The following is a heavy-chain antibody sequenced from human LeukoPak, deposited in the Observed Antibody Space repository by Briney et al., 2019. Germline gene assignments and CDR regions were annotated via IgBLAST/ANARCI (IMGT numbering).Heavy chain of an antibody. Sequence: GASVKVSCKASGYTFTDYFIHWVRQAPGQGLEGMGWISPKNGATKYAQSFQGRVTMTRDTSKNTVYMELRSLRSDDTAVYYCTRDEAVYNSGWKQTNWFDPWGQGTLVTVSS. J-gene: IGHJ5*02. V-gene: IGHV1-2*02. CDR3: TRDEAVYNSGWKQTNWFDP. CDR2: ISPKNGAT. CDR1: GYTFTDYF. D-gene: IGHD6-19*01.